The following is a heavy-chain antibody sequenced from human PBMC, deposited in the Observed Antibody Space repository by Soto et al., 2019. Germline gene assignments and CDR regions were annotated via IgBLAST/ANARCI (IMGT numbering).Heavy chain of an antibody. Sequence: EVQLLESGGGLVQPGGSLRLSCAASGFTFSSSAMTWVRQAPGKGLEWVSVISGSGGTTYYADSVKGRFTISRDNSKNTLYLQVDSLRAEDTAIYYCAKNVFGGSYYGAWGQGTLVTVSS. J-gene: IGHJ4*02. CDR3: AKNVFGGSYYGA. CDR2: ISGSGGTT. D-gene: IGHD3-16*01. V-gene: IGHV3-23*01. CDR1: GFTFSSSA.